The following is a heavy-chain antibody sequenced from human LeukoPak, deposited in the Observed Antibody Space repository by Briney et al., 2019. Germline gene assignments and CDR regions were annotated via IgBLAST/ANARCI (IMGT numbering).Heavy chain of an antibody. CDR2: ISAYNGNT. Sequence: ASVKVSCKASGYTFTSYGISWVRQAPGQGLEWMGWISAYNGNTNYAQKLQGRVTMTTDTSTSTAYMELRSLRSDETAVYYCARARGGGLRYLEAWSDGCNYDWYFDLWGRGTLVTVSS. CDR1: GYTFTSYG. J-gene: IGHJ2*01. D-gene: IGHD5-24*01. CDR3: ARARGGGLRYLEAWSDGCNYDWYFDL. V-gene: IGHV1-18*01.